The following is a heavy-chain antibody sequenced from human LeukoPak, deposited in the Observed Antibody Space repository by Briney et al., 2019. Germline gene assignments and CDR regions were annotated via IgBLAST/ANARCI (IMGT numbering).Heavy chain of an antibody. V-gene: IGHV4-34*01. CDR1: GGSFSGYY. D-gene: IGHD6-19*01. Sequence: PSETLSLTCAVYGGSFSGYYWSWIRQPPGKGLEWIGEINHSGSTNYNRSLKSRVTISVDTSKNQFSLKLSSVTAADTAVYYCAVLAVAAYFDYWGQGTLVTVSS. CDR3: AVLAVAAYFDY. J-gene: IGHJ4*02. CDR2: INHSGST.